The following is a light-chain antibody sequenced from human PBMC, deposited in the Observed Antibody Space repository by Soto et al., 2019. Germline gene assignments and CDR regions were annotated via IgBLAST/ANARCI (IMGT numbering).Light chain of an antibody. CDR2: GNI. V-gene: IGLV1-40*01. CDR3: QSYDSSLSAWV. J-gene: IGLJ2*01. CDR1: SSNIGAGYD. Sequence: QSVLTQPPSVSGAPGQRVTMSCTGSSSNIGAGYDVHWFQQLPGTAPRLLIYGNINRLAGVPARFSGSKSGTSASLASTGLQAEDEADYYCQSYDSSLSAWVFGGGTKVTVL.